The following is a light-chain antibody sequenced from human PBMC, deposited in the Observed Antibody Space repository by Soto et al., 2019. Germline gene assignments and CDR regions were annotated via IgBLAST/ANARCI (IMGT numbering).Light chain of an antibody. CDR3: LQHNSYPWT. CDR1: QGITND. J-gene: IGKJ1*01. Sequence: DIQMTQSPSSLSASVGDRVTITCRASQGITNDLGWYQQKPGKAPKRLIYAASSLQSGVPSRFSGSGSGAEFPLTISSLQPEDFATDYFLQHNSYPWTFGQGTKVELK. CDR2: AAS. V-gene: IGKV1-17*01.